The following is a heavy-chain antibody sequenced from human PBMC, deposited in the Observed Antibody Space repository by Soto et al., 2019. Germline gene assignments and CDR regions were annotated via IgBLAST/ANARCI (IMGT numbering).Heavy chain of an antibody. V-gene: IGHV4-31*03. Sequence: TLSLTCSVPGGSISNVGHYWTWIRPPPGKGLEWIGSIYHTGSTYYSKSLRSRLTMSVDTSKSQFSLRLISVTAADTAVYYCARATGTLLISNCDYWYQGIFLPVSS. J-gene: IGHJ4*02. D-gene: IGHD1-1*01. CDR1: GGSISNVGHY. CDR3: ARATGTLLISNCDY. CDR2: IYHTGST.